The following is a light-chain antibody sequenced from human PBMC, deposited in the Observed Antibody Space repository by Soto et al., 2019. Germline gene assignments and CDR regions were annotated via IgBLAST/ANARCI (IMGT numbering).Light chain of an antibody. J-gene: IGKJ1*01. CDR2: DAS. Sequence: EKVMTQFPAALSVSTGERATLSCRASQSVSSNLAWYQQKPGQAPRLLIYDASTRATGTPARFSGSGSGTEFTLTISSLQSEDLAVYYCQQYDDWPETFGQGTKV. V-gene: IGKV3-15*01. CDR3: QQYDDWPET. CDR1: QSVSSN.